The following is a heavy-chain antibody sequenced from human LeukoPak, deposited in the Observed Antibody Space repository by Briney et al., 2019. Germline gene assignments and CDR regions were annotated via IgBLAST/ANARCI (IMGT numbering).Heavy chain of an antibody. J-gene: IGHJ4*02. V-gene: IGHV3-30*18. Sequence: GGSLRLSCAASGFTFSSYAMSWVRQAPGKGLEWVAVISYDGSNKYYADSVKGRFTISRDNSKNTLYLQMNSLRAEDTAVYYCAKGALSYVASNYFDYWGQGTLVTVSS. D-gene: IGHD5-18*01. CDR1: GFTFSSYA. CDR3: AKGALSYVASNYFDY. CDR2: ISYDGSNK.